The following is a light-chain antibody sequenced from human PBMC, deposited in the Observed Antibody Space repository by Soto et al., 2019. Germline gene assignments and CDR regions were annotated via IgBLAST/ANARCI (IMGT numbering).Light chain of an antibody. V-gene: IGLV2-8*01. CDR3: SSYAGSDNFV. CDR1: SSDVGYYDY. Sequence: QSVLTQPPSASGSPGQSVTISCTGTSSDVGYYDYVSWYQQHPGKAPKLGIYDVTERPSGGPDRVSGSKSGNTASPPVSGLQSDDEPDYYCSSYAGSDNFVFGTGTKLTVL. CDR2: DVT. J-gene: IGLJ1*01.